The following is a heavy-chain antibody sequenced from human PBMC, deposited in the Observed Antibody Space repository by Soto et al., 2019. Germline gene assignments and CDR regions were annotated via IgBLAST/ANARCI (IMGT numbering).Heavy chain of an antibody. V-gene: IGHV1-18*01. Sequence: QVQLVQSGAVVKKPGASVKVSCKASGYTFTSYGISWVRQAPGQGLEWMGWISAYNGNTNYAQKLQGRVIMTRDTSTSTAYMELRSLRSDDTAVYYCARDHGSGKNLGRWEDYWGQGTLVTVSS. CDR3: ARDHGSGKNLGRWEDY. J-gene: IGHJ4*02. D-gene: IGHD3-10*01. CDR2: ISAYNGNT. CDR1: GYTFTSYG.